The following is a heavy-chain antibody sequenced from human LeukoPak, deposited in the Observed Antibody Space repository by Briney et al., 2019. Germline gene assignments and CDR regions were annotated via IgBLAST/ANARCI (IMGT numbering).Heavy chain of an antibody. CDR2: INPDSGGT. Sequence: ASVKVSCKASGYTFTGYYVHWLRQAPGQGLEWMGWINPDSGGTKYAQKFQGRVTMTRDTSINTAYMEVSRLRSDDTAVYYCARDITRGDFDYWGQGTLVTVS. CDR1: GYTFTGYY. J-gene: IGHJ4*02. D-gene: IGHD2-2*01. CDR3: ARDITRGDFDY. V-gene: IGHV1-2*02.